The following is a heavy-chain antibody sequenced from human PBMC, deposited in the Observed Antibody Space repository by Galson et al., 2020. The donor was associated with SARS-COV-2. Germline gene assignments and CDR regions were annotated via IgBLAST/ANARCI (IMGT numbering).Heavy chain of an antibody. CDR3: ASAYSGSYFSAFDI. CDR2: ISYDGSNK. V-gene: IGHV3-30-3*01. J-gene: IGHJ3*02. D-gene: IGHD1-26*01. Sequence: TGGSLRLSCAASGFTFSSYAMHWVRQAPGKGLEWVAVISYDGSNKYYADSMKGRFTISRDNSKNTLYLQMNSLRAEDTAVYYCASAYSGSYFSAFDIWGQGTMVTVSS. CDR1: GFTFSSYA.